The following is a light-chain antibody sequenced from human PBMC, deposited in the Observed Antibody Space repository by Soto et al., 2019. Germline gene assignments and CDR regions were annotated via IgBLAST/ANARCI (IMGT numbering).Light chain of an antibody. J-gene: IGKJ3*01. V-gene: IGKV3-11*01. CDR2: DAS. Sequence: EIVLTQSPATLALSPGERATLSCSASQSVSSYLAWYQQKPGHAPRLLIYDASNRATGIPARFSGSGSGTDFTLTISSLEPEDFAVYYCQQRSNLPPVFTFGPGTKVDIK. CDR3: QQRSNLPPVFT. CDR1: QSVSSY.